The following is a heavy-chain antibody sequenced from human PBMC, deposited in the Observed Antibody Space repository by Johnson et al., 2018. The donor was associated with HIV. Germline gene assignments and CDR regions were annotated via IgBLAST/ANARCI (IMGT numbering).Heavy chain of an antibody. D-gene: IGHD1-26*01. CDR2: IRYDGTNK. J-gene: IGHJ3*02. CDR3: AKTYSGSNRDAFDI. V-gene: IGHV3-30*02. Sequence: QVQLVESGGGVVQPGGSLRLSCAASGFTFSSYGMHWVRQAPGKGLEWVAFIRYDGTNKYYADSMKGRFTISRDNSKNTLYLQMSSRRPEDTAVYYCAKTYSGSNRDAFDIWGQGTMVTVSS. CDR1: GFTFSSYG.